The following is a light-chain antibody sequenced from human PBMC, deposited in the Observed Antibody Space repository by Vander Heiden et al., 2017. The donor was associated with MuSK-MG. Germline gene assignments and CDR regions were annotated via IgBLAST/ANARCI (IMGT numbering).Light chain of an antibody. CDR2: KDT. CDR1: DCPSQY. CDR3: QSADSSSTYPHVE. V-gene: IGLV3-25*03. J-gene: IGLJ2*01. Sequence: SYELTQPPAVSVSPGQTARITCSGDDCPSQYEYWYQQKPGQAPVLVIYKDTERPSGIPERFSGSSSGTTVTLTISGVQAEDEADDFCQSADSSSTYPHVEFGGGTKLTVL.